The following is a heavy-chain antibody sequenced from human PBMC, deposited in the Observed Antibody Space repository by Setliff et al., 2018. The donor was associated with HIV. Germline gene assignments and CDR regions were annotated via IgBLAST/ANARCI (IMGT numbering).Heavy chain of an antibody. CDR1: GFTFSSYS. Sequence: VGSLRLSCAASGFTFSSYSMNWVRQAPGKGLEGVSYISSNSYNRYYADSVKGRFTISRDNAKNSLYLQMNSLRAEDTAVYYCARAWVFDSSSNDAFDIWGKGTMVTVSS. CDR3: ARAWVFDSSSNDAFDI. V-gene: IGHV3-48*01. D-gene: IGHD6-6*01. CDR2: ISSNSYNR. J-gene: IGHJ3*02.